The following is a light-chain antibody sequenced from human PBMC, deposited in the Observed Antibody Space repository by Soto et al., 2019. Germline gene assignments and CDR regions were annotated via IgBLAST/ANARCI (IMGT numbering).Light chain of an antibody. CDR2: DAY. V-gene: IGLV2-14*03. CDR1: SSDVGKYNY. CDR3: SSYTISSVV. J-gene: IGLJ2*01. Sequence: QSALTQPASVSGSPGQSITISCTGTSSDVGKYNYVSWYQQHPGKAPKLMIYDAYNRPSGVSDRFSGSKSGNTASLTISGLQAEDEADYYCSSYTISSVVFGGGTQLTVL.